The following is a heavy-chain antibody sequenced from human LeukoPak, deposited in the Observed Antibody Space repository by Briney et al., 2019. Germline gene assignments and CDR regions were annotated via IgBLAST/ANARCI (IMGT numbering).Heavy chain of an antibody. CDR3: AKLISGGTQGY. Sequence: GGCLRPSCAASGFTFSSYAMSWVRQAPGKGLEWVSAISGSGGSTYYADSVKGRFTISRDNSKNTLYLQMNSLRAEDTAVYYCAKLISGGTQGYWGQGTLVTVSS. CDR2: ISGSGGST. D-gene: IGHD3-10*01. J-gene: IGHJ4*02. CDR1: GFTFSSYA. V-gene: IGHV3-23*01.